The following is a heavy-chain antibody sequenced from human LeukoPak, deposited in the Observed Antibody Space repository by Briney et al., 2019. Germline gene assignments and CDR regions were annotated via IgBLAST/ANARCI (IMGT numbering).Heavy chain of an antibody. CDR1: GDSLRTTTYY. J-gene: IGHJ5*02. Sequence: PSETLSLTCTVSGDSLRTTTYYWNWIRQPPGKGLEWIGGLYHSGTIYYNPSLKSRVTISADKSKNHFSLKLTSVTAADTAVYYCARDRELAALDPWGQGTLVIVPS. D-gene: IGHD1-26*01. V-gene: IGHV4-39*07. CDR3: ARDRELAALDP. CDR2: LYHSGTI.